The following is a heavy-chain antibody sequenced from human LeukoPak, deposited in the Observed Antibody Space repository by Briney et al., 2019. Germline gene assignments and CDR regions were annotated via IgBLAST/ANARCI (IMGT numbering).Heavy chain of an antibody. CDR2: IKQGGSEK. CDR1: GFTFSSYW. CDR3: AREGSGYYIDH. D-gene: IGHD3-22*01. J-gene: IGHJ4*02. V-gene: IGHV3-7*01. Sequence: GGSLRLSCAASGFTFSSYWMSWVRQAPGKGLEWVANIKQGGSEKYYVDSVKGRFTISRDNAENSLYLQMNSLRAEDTAVYFCAREGSGYYIDHWGQGTLVTVSS.